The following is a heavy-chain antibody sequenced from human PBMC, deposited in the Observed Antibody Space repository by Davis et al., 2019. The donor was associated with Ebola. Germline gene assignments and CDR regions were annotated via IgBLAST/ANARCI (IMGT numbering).Heavy chain of an antibody. J-gene: IGHJ4*02. CDR2: IWYDGSNK. Sequence: GESLKISCAASGFTFSSYSMNWVRQAPGKGLEWVAVIWYDGSNKYYADSVKGRFTISRDNSKNTLYLQMNSLRAEDTAVYYCARDSSYAKPDYWGQGTLVTVSS. CDR3: ARDSSYAKPDY. D-gene: IGHD1-26*01. V-gene: IGHV3-33*08. CDR1: GFTFSSYS.